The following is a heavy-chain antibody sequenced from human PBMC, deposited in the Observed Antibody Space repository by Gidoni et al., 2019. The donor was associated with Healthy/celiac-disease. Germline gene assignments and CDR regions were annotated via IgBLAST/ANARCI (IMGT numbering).Heavy chain of an antibody. V-gene: IGHV3-53*01. J-gene: IGHJ4*02. CDR3: ASGFIAAAVYDY. Sequence: EVQLVESGGGLIQPGGSLRLSCAASGFTVSSNSMSWVRQAPGKGLEWVSVISSGGSTYYADSVKGRFTISRDNSKNTLYLQMNSLRAEDTAVYYCASGFIAAAVYDYWGQGTLVTVSS. CDR1: GFTVSSNS. CDR2: ISSGGST. D-gene: IGHD6-13*01.